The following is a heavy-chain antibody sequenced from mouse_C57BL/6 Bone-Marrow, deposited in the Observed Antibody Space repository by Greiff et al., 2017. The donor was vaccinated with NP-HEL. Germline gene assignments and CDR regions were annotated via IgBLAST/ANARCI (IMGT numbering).Heavy chain of an antibody. V-gene: IGHV1-59*01. CDR3: ARLPDGYYPAWFAT. Sequence: QVQLQQPGAELVRPGTSVKLSCKASGYTFTSYWMHWVKQRPGQGLEWIGVIDPSDSYTNYNQKFKGKATLTVDTSSSTAYMQLSSLTSEDSAVYYCARLPDGYYPAWFATGAKGLWSLSLQ. D-gene: IGHD2-3*01. CDR1: GYTFTSYW. CDR2: IDPSDSYT. J-gene: IGHJ3*01.